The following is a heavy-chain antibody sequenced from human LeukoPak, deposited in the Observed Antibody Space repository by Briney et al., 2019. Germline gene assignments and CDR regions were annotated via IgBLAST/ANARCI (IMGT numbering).Heavy chain of an antibody. CDR3: ARDGTGRHYFDY. Sequence: SQTLSLTCVISGDRVSSSSAAWNWIRQSPSRGLEWLGRTYYRSEWYSDFAESVKGRITVNADTSKNQFSLQLTSLTPEDTALYYCARDGTGRHYFDYWGQGTLVTVSS. CDR2: TYYRSEWYS. V-gene: IGHV6-1*01. D-gene: IGHD3/OR15-3a*01. CDR1: GDRVSSSSAA. J-gene: IGHJ4*02.